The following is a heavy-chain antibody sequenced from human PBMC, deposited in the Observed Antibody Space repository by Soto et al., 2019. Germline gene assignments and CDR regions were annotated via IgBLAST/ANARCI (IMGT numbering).Heavy chain of an antibody. CDR1: GFSLSNARMG. V-gene: IGHV2-26*01. CDR2: IFSNDEK. CDR3: ARHGRGVGARPLDY. D-gene: IGHD1-26*01. Sequence: QVTLKESGPVLVKPTETLTLTCTVSGFSLSNARMGVSWIRQPPGKALEWLAHIFSNDEKSYSTSLKSRLTTXKXTXXSQVVLTMTNMHPVDTATYYCARHGRGVGARPLDYWGQGPLVTVSS. J-gene: IGHJ4*02.